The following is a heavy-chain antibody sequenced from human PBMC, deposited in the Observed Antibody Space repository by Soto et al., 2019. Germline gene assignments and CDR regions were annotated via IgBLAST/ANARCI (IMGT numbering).Heavy chain of an antibody. J-gene: IGHJ6*02. CDR2: IYSGGDT. V-gene: IGHV3-53*01. CDR3: IRAGSDPGNFYISNYYAMDV. D-gene: IGHD3-10*01. CDR1: GFSVSSDY. Sequence: PGGSLRLSCAASGFSVSSDYMSWVRQAPGKGLEWVSLIYSGGDTYYADSVKRRFTISRDISSNTIYLHMTSLRSDDTAIYTCIRAGSDPGNFYISNYYAMDVWGRGTTVTVSS.